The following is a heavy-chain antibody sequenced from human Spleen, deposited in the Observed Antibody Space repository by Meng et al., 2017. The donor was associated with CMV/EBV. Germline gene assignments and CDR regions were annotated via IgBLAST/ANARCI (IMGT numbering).Heavy chain of an antibody. V-gene: IGHV3-30*02. CDR2: VRYDGTNE. CDR1: GFTFSSFG. D-gene: IGHD2-2*01. J-gene: IGHJ6*02. CDR3: VKDQGIVVVPAATYYYGMDV. Sequence: GGSLRLSCAASGFTFSSFGMHWVRQAPGKGLEWVAFVRYDGTNEYYGNSVKGRFTISRDNSKNTLYLQMSSLSAEDTAVYYCVKDQGIVVVPAATYYYGMDVWGQGTTVTVSS.